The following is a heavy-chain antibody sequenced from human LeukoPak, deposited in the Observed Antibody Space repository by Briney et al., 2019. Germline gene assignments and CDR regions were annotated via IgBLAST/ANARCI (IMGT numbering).Heavy chain of an antibody. V-gene: IGHV3-33*01. CDR1: GFTFSSYG. CDR2: IWYDGSNK. D-gene: IGHD6-13*01. CDR3: ARGYSSSWSLPDY. Sequence: LRLSCAASGFTFSSYGMHWVRQAPGKGLEWVAVIWYDGSNKYYADSVKGRFTISRDNSKNTLYLQMNSLRAEDTAVYYCARGYSSSWSLPDYWGQGTLVTVSS. J-gene: IGHJ4*02.